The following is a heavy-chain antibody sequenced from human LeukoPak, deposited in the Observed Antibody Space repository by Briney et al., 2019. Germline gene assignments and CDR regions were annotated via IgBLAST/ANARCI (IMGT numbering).Heavy chain of an antibody. Sequence: SETLSLTCAVYDESFSGYYCSWIRQPPRKGLEWIGEIDHSGSTNYNPSLQSRVTISVDTSKNQFSLKVSSVSAADTAVYYCARRAVVPAAVSYFDNWGQGTLVTVSS. D-gene: IGHD2-2*01. CDR3: ARRAVVPAAVSYFDN. V-gene: IGHV4-34*01. J-gene: IGHJ4*02. CDR1: DESFSGYY. CDR2: IDHSGST.